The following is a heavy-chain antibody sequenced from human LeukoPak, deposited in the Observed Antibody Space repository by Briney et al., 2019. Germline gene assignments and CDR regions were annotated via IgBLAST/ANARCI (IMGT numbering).Heavy chain of an antibody. V-gene: IGHV1-2*02. CDR2: INPNSGGT. J-gene: IGHJ4*02. CDR1: GYTFTGYY. D-gene: IGHD6-19*01. CDR3: ARDLGIAVAGPENDY. Sequence: GASVKVSCKASGYTFTGYYMHWVRQAPGQGLEWMGWINPNSGGTNYAQKFQGRVTMTRDTSISTAYMELSRLRSDDTAVYYCARDLGIAVAGPENDYWGQGTLVTVSS.